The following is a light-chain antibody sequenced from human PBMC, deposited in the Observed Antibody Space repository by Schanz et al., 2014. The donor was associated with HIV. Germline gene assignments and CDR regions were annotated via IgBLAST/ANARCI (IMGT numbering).Light chain of an antibody. CDR3: QQYGTSPRT. CDR1: QSVGTI. Sequence: PGERATLSCRASQSVGTILAWYQQKPGQAPRLLIYDASNRATGIPARFSGSGSGTDFTLTISRLEPEDFAIYYCQQYGTSPRTFGQGTRVEV. CDR2: DAS. J-gene: IGKJ1*01. V-gene: IGKV3-20*01.